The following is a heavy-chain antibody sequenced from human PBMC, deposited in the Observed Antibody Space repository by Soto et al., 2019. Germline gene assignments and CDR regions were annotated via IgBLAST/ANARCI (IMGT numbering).Heavy chain of an antibody. J-gene: IGHJ4*02. CDR1: GYTFTDYY. CDR3: ERRKGDHYDSSGYHYYFDY. Sequence: ASVKVSCKASGYTFTDYYVHWVRQAPAERREGMGWINANSGGTKSAQKFQGSVTMTRDTSISTAYMELSRLRSDATAVYYCERRKGDHYDSSGYHYYFDYWGQGTLVTVSS. D-gene: IGHD3-22*01. CDR2: INANSGGT. V-gene: IGHV1-2*02.